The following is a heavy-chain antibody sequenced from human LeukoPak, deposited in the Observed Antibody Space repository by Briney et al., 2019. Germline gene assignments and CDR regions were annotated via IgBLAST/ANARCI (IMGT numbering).Heavy chain of an antibody. V-gene: IGHV4-4*09. CDR1: GGSISSYY. CDR2: IYTSGST. Sequence: SETLSLTCTVSGGSISSYYWSWIRQPPGKGLEWIGYIYTSGSTNYNPSLKSRVTMSVDTSKSQFSLRLSSVTAADTAVYYCARRLAPASGSPHIYYYMVVRGKGTTVTVSS. J-gene: IGHJ6*03. D-gene: IGHD3-10*01. CDR3: ARRLAPASGSPHIYYYMVV.